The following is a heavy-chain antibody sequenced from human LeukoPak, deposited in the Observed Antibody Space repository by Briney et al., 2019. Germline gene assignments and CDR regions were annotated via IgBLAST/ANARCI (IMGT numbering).Heavy chain of an antibody. D-gene: IGHD4-17*01. CDR3: ARGTTVTKGGRLGAFDI. CDR1: GDSVSSNSAA. Sequence: SQTLSLTCAISGDSVSSNSAAWNWIRQSPSRGLQWLGRTYYRSKWYNDYAVSVKSRITINPDTSKNQFSLQLNSVTPEDTAVYYCARGTTVTKGGRLGAFDIWGHGTMVTVSS. CDR2: TYYRSKWYN. J-gene: IGHJ3*02. V-gene: IGHV6-1*01.